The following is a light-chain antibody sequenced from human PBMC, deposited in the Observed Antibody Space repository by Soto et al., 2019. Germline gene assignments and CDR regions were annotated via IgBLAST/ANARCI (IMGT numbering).Light chain of an antibody. V-gene: IGKV1-5*01. CDR1: QSLSGW. CDR3: QQYNSTRIT. J-gene: IGKJ5*01. CDR2: DTS. Sequence: DIQMTQSPSTLSASVGDRVTITCRASQSLSGWLAWYQQKPGKAPKLLIYDTSSLKSGVPSRFSGSGSGTEFSLSISSLQPDDFATYYCQQYNSTRITFGQGTRLEIK.